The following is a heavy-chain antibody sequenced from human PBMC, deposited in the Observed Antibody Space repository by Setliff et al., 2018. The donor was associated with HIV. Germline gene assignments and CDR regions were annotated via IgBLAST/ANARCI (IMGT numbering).Heavy chain of an antibody. Sequence: SETLSLTCAVSGGSFSGYFWGWFRQPPGKGLEWIGSIYYSGSTNHNPSLKSRVTISVDTSKNQFSLKLSSVTAADTAVYYCARDIARRGIQLCCAFDIWGQGTMVTVSS. CDR3: ARDIARRGIQLCCAFDI. D-gene: IGHD5-18*01. CDR2: IYYSGST. CDR1: GGSFSGYF. J-gene: IGHJ3*02. V-gene: IGHV4-59*01.